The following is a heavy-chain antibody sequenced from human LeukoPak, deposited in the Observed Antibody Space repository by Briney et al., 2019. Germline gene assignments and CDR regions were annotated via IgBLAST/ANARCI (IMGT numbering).Heavy chain of an antibody. V-gene: IGHV1-18*01. CDR1: GYTFTSYG. J-gene: IGHJ6*03. Sequence: ASVKVSCKASGYTFTSYGISWVRQAPGQGLEWMGWISAYNGNTNYAQKLQGRVTMTTDTSTSTAYMELRSLRSDDTAVYYCARGAGGYSYGYWDYYYYMDVWGKGTTVTISS. CDR3: ARGAGGYSYGYWDYYYYMDV. CDR2: ISAYNGNT. D-gene: IGHD5-18*01.